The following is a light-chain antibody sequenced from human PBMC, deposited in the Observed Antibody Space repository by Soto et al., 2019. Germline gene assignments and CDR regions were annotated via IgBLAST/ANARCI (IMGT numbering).Light chain of an antibody. CDR1: QSVSSK. CDR3: QQYDNWPST. V-gene: IGKV3-15*01. CDR2: GAS. Sequence: EVVMTQSPATLSVSPGEGATLSCRASQSVSSKLAWNQQKPGQAPRLLIYGASTRATGIPARFSGSESGTEFALTISSLQSEDFAVYYCQQYDNWPSTFGPGTKVDIK. J-gene: IGKJ3*01.